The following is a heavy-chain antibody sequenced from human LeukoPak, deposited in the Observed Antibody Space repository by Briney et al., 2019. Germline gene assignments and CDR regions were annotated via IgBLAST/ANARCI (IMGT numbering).Heavy chain of an antibody. J-gene: IGHJ6*03. CDR1: GFTFSSYA. Sequence: GGSLRLPCAASGFTFSSYAMSWVRQAPGKGLEWVSAISGSGGSTYYADSVKGRFTISRDNSKNTLYLQMNSLRAEDTAVYYCTTYVGAYSNWGDYYYYYMDVWGKGTTVTVSS. D-gene: IGHD7-27*01. V-gene: IGHV3-23*01. CDR3: TTYVGAYSNWGDYYYYYMDV. CDR2: ISGSGGST.